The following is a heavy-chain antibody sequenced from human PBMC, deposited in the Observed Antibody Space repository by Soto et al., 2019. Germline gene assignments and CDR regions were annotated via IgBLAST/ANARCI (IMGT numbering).Heavy chain of an antibody. CDR3: ARNPGIAVAENWFDP. CDR2: IYNGGST. J-gene: IGHJ5*02. V-gene: IGHV4-30-4*01. CDR1: GDSVSSVGFH. Sequence: SETLSLTCTVSGDSVSSVGFHWAWLRRPPGKGLEWIGYIYNGGSTYYRPSLESRMHMSLGATRNHYSLRLTSVTAADTAVYYCARNPGIAVAENWFDPWGQGTLVTVSS. D-gene: IGHD6-19*01.